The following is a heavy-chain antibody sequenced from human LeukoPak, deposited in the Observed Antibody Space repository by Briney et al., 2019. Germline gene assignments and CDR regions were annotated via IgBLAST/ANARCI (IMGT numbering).Heavy chain of an antibody. V-gene: IGHV4-34*01. D-gene: IGHD2-2*02. CDR2: INHSGST. CDR3: ARGRVCSSTSCYTRGENWFDP. CDR1: GGSFSGYY. Sequence: PSETLSLTCAVYGGSFSGYYWSWIRQPPGKGLEWIGEINHSGSTNYNPSLKSRVTISVDTSKNQFSLKLSSVTAADTAVYYCARGRVCSSTSCYTRGENWFDPWGQGTLVTVSS. J-gene: IGHJ5*02.